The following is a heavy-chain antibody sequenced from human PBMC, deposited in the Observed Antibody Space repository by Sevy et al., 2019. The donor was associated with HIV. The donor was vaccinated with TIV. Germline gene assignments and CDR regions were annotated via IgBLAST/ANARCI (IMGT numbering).Heavy chain of an antibody. V-gene: IGHV3-30-3*01. CDR3: ALERLSSDIAEYFHN. Sequence: GGSVRLSCAASGFTFSSFSMHWVRQAPGKGLEWVATISYDGSSQHYADSVKGRFSIFRDNSRSALHLQMNSLRPEDTAVYFCALERLSSDIAEYFHNWGQGTLVTVSS. CDR1: GFTFSSFS. J-gene: IGHJ1*01. CDR2: ISYDGSSQ. D-gene: IGHD1-1*01.